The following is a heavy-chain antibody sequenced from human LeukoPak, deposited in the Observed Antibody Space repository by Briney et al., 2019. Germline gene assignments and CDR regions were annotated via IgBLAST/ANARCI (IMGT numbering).Heavy chain of an antibody. D-gene: IGHD6-6*01. CDR1: GFPFSGYA. CDR3: AKGSSSSRPYYFDY. Sequence: GGSLRLSCAASGFPFSGYAMSCVRPAPGKGLDWVSAITATGVNSYHPDSLKGRFTISRDNSKNPLFLQMNSLTVEDTAVYYCAKGSSSSRPYYFDYWGQGTLVTVSS. V-gene: IGHV3-23*01. J-gene: IGHJ4*02. CDR2: ITATGVNS.